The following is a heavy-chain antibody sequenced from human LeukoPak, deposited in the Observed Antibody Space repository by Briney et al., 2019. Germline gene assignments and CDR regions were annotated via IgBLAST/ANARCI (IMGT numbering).Heavy chain of an antibody. CDR2: INSDGSST. CDR1: GFTLSSYW. Sequence: GGSLRLSRAASGFTLSSYWMHWVRQAPGKGLVWVSRINSDGSSTSYADSVKGGFTISRDNAKNTLYLQMNSLRAEDTAVYYCARDAADYDYVWGSYRSSPPDYWGEGTLVTVSS. J-gene: IGHJ4*02. V-gene: IGHV3-74*01. D-gene: IGHD3-16*02. CDR3: ARDAADYDYVWGSYRSSPPDY.